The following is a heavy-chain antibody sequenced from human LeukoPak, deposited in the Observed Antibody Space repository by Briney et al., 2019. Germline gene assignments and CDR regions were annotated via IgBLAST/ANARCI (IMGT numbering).Heavy chain of an antibody. Sequence: VLVKVSCKACGFTFTRYSIGWVRQPPGQGLEWGGWISTYNGKTNYAQKPQGRVTMTTDPSASTDYMELRSLRSDDTAVHDCARDLGAMVPGYWGEGTLVTVSS. J-gene: IGHJ4*02. D-gene: IGHD3-10*01. CDR3: ARDLGAMVPGY. V-gene: IGHV1-18*01. CDR2: ISTYNGKT. CDR1: GFTFTRYS.